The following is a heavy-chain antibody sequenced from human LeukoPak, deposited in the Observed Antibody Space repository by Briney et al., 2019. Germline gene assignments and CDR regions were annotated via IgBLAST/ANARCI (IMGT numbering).Heavy chain of an antibody. D-gene: IGHD4-17*01. CDR2: ISASDGST. J-gene: IGHJ4*02. CDR1: GFTFSSYA. Sequence: PGGSLSLSCAASGFTFSSYAMTWVRQAPGKGLEWVSTISASDGSTYYVDSVKGRFTISRDNSKNTLYLQMNSLRAEDTAVYYCAKDLYGDYLHDYWGQGTLVTVSS. CDR3: AKDLYGDYLHDY. V-gene: IGHV3-23*01.